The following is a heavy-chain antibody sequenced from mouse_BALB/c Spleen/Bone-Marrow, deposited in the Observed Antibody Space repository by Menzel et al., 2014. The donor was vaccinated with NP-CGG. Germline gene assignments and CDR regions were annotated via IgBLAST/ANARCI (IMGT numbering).Heavy chain of an antibody. V-gene: IGHV1-14*01. D-gene: IGHD2-3*01. Sequence: EVQLQQSGPELIKPGASVKMSCKVSGYTFTAYVMHWVKQKPGQGLEWIGYINPYNDGTNYNEKFKGKATLTSDRSSSTAYMELSSLTSEDSAVYYCAREGWLLRFEYWGQGTTLTVSS. CDR3: AREGWLLRFEY. CDR2: INPYNDGT. CDR1: GYTFTAYV. J-gene: IGHJ2*01.